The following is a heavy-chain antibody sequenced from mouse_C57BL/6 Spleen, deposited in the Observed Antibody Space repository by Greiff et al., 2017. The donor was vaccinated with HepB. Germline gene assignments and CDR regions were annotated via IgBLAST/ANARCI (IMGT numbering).Heavy chain of an antibody. J-gene: IGHJ4*01. Sequence: EVQVVESGGGLVKPGGSLKLSCAASGFTFSSYAMSWVRQTPEKRLEWVATISDGGSYTYYPDNVKGRFTISRDNAKNNLYLQMSHLKSEDTAMYYCARDGGSSGYPLAMDYWGQGTSVTVSS. D-gene: IGHD3-2*02. CDR2: ISDGGSYT. CDR1: GFTFSSYA. V-gene: IGHV5-4*01. CDR3: ARDGGSSGYPLAMDY.